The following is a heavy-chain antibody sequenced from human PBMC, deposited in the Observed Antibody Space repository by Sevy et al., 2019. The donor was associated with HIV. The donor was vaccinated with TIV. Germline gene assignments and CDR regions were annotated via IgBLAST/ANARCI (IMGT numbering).Heavy chain of an antibody. CDR2: ISTSGSII. Sequence: GESLKISCVASGFTFSSYEMNWVRQAPGKGLEWVSHISTSGSIIHYEDSVKGRFTISRDNAKNSLYLQMNSLRAEDTPVYYCAREDGSRQYFQYWGQGTLVTVSS. J-gene: IGHJ1*01. V-gene: IGHV3-48*03. CDR1: GFTFSSYE. CDR3: AREDGSRQYFQY. D-gene: IGHD6-13*01.